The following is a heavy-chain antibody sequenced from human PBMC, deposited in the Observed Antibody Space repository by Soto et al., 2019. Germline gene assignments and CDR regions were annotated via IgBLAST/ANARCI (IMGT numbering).Heavy chain of an antibody. J-gene: IGHJ6*03. Sequence: ESGGGVVQPGRSLRLSCVASGFTFSNYGMHWVRQAPGKGLEWVTVIWYDGSNKYYADSVKGRFTISRDNSKNTLYLQMDSLRAEDTAVYYCARGAGGYYYYMDVWGKGTAVTVSS. CDR2: IWYDGSNK. CDR3: ARGAGGYYYYMDV. V-gene: IGHV3-33*01. CDR1: GFTFSNYG.